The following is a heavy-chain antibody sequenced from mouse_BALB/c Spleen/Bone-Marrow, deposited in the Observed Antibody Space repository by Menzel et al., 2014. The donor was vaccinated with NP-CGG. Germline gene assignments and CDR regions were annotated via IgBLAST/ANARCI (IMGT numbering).Heavy chain of an antibody. Sequence: EVQLQESGGGLVQPGGSLKLSCAASGFDFSRYWMSWVRQAPGKGLQWIGEINPESNTINYSPSLKDKFIISRDNAKNTPYLQMSKVKSEDAALYCCARLGYYGWFAYWGQGTLVTVSA. CDR1: GFDFSRYW. CDR2: INPESNTI. CDR3: ARLGYYGWFAY. D-gene: IGHD2-3*01. J-gene: IGHJ3*01. V-gene: IGHV4-1*02.